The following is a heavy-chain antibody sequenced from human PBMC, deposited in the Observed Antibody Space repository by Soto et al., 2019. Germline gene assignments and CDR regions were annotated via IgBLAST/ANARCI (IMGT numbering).Heavy chain of an antibody. CDR1: GGSISSGGYS. V-gene: IGHV4-30-2*01. CDR3: ARGRRVLLWFGEPRGFDY. CDR2: IYHSGSM. Sequence: SETLSLTCAVSGGSISSGGYSWSWIRQPPGKGLEWIGYIYHSGSMYYNPSLKSRVTISVDRSKNQFSLKLSSVTAADTAVYYCARGRRVLLWFGEPRGFDYWGKGTLVTVFS. J-gene: IGHJ4*02. D-gene: IGHD3-10*01.